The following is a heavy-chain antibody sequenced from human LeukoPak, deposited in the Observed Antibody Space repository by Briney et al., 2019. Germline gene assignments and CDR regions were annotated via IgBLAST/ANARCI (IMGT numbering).Heavy chain of an antibody. CDR1: GGSISSYY. V-gene: IGHV4-4*07. D-gene: IGHD2-15*01. J-gene: IGHJ2*01. Sequence: PSETLSLTCTVSGGSISSYYWSWIRQPAGKGLEWIGRIYTSGSTNYNPSLKSRVTMSVDTSKNQFSLKLSSVTAADTAVYYCARDLVVVAADEKHWYFDLWGRGTLVTVSP. CDR2: IYTSGST. CDR3: ARDLVVVAADEKHWYFDL.